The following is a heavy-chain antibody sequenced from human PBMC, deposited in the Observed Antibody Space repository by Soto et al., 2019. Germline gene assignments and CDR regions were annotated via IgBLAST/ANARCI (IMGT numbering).Heavy chain of an antibody. CDR1: GFTFSNYY. V-gene: IGHV3-11*01. D-gene: IGHD6-19*01. CDR2: ISSTGRTI. CDR3: ASSYSSGWEFDY. Sequence: GGSLRLSCGASGFTFSNYYMSWIRQAPGKGLEWVSYISSTGRTIYYADSVKGRFTVSRDNAQNSLSLKLNSLRVEDTAVYYCASSYSSGWEFDYWGLGTQVTVSS. J-gene: IGHJ4*01.